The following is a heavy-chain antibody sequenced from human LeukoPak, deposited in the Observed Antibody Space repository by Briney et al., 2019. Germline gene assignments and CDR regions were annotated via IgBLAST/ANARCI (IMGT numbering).Heavy chain of an antibody. V-gene: IGHV4-30-4*01. CDR3: ARGVWSSGSHGDFDY. Sequence: SETLSLTRTVSGGSISSGDYYWSWIRQPPGKGLEWIGYIYYSGSTYYNPSLKSRVTISVDTSKNQFSLKLSSVTGADTAVYYCARGVWSSGSHGDFDYWGQGTLVTVSA. J-gene: IGHJ4*02. CDR2: IYYSGST. D-gene: IGHD3-22*01. CDR1: GGSISSGDYY.